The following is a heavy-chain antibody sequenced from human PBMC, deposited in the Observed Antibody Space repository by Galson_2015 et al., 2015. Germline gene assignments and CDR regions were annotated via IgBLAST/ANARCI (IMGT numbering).Heavy chain of an antibody. V-gene: IGHV1-18*01. Sequence: SVKVSCKASGYTFTSYGISWVRQAPGQGLEWMGWISAYNSNTNYAQKLQGRVTMTTDTSTSTAYMELRSLRSDDTAVYYCARFGPVAVAGPNWFDPWGQGTLVTVSS. CDR2: ISAYNSNT. J-gene: IGHJ5*02. CDR1: GYTFTSYG. CDR3: ARFGPVAVAGPNWFDP. D-gene: IGHD6-19*01.